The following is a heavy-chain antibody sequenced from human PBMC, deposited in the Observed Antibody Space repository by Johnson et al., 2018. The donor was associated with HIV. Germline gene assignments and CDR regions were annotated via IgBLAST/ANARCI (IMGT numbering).Heavy chain of an antibody. Sequence: VQLVEYGGGLIQPGGSLRLSCAASGFTVSSNYMSWVRQAPGQGLEWVSVIYSGGSTYYADSVKGRFTISRDNSKNTLYLQMNSLRAEDTAVYYCARGRPNYYDSSGRYVPVAFDIWGQGTMVTVSS. D-gene: IGHD3-22*01. J-gene: IGHJ3*02. CDR1: GFTVSSNY. V-gene: IGHV3-53*01. CDR3: ARGRPNYYDSSGRYVPVAFDI. CDR2: IYSGGST.